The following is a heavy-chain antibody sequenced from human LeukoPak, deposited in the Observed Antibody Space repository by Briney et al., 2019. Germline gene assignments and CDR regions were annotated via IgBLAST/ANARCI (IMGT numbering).Heavy chain of an antibody. V-gene: IGHV3-33*01. CDR2: IWYDGSNK. J-gene: IGHJ4*02. CDR1: GFTFSSYG. Sequence: GGSLRLSCAASGFTFSSYGMHWVRQAPGKGLEWVAVIWYDGSNKYYADSVKGRFTISRDNSKNTLYLQMNSLRAEDTAVYYCARYSDSSSWSSFDYWGQGTLVTVSS. CDR3: ARYSDSSSWSSFDY. D-gene: IGHD6-13*01.